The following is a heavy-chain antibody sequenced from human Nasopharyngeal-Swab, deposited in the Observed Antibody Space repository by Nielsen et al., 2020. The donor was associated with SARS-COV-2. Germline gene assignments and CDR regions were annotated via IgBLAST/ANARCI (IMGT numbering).Heavy chain of an antibody. CDR2: IYYSGST. CDR1: GGSISSYY. J-gene: IGHJ6*02. V-gene: IGHV4-59*01. Sequence: SETLSLTCTVSGGSISSYYWSWIRQPPGKGLEWIGYIYYSGSTNYNPSLKRRVTISVDTSKNQFSLKLSSVTAADTAVYYCARGWIAARPHYYYYYGMDVWGQGTTVTVSS. D-gene: IGHD6-6*01. CDR3: ARGWIAARPHYYYYYGMDV.